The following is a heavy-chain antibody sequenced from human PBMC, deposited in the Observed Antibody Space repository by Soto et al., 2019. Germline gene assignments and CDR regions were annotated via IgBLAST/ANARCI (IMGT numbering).Heavy chain of an antibody. D-gene: IGHD6-6*01. Sequence: PSETLSLTCTASGGSISEYYWSWIRQSLAKGLEWIGYIYYTGTTNYNPSLKSRVTISVDTSKNQFSLRLSSMTAADTAVYYCARHPRSSDYMDVWGKGTTVTVSS. CDR3: ARHPRSSDYMDV. CDR2: IYYTGTT. CDR1: GGSISEYY. J-gene: IGHJ6*03. V-gene: IGHV4-59*08.